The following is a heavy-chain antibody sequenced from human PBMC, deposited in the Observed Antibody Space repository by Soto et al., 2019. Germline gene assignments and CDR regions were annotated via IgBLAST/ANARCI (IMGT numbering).Heavy chain of an antibody. Sequence: QVQLQESGPGLVKPSETLSLTCTVSGGSVSSGSYSWSWIRQPPGKGLEWIGYIYNSGGTNYNPSLKSRANISVDTSKNQFSLKLSSVPAADTAVYYCARVGVRLGRIAARPQADPYYYAMDVWGQGTTVTVSS. CDR1: GGSVSSGSYS. CDR3: ARVGVRLGRIAARPQADPYYYAMDV. CDR2: IYNSGGT. J-gene: IGHJ6*02. V-gene: IGHV4-61*01. D-gene: IGHD6-6*01.